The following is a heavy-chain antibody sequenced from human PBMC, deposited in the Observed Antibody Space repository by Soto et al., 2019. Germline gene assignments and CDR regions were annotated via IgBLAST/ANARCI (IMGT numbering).Heavy chain of an antibody. CDR3: AKEYDSSGYYYAANFDY. CDR2: ISGSGAST. CDR1: GFTFSSYA. D-gene: IGHD3-22*01. J-gene: IGHJ4*02. V-gene: IGHV3-23*01. Sequence: GGSLRLSCAASGFTFSSYAMNWVRQAPGKGLEWVSVISGSGASTYYADSVKGRFTISRDNSKNTLHLQMNSLRAEDTAVYYCAKEYDSSGYYYAANFDYWGQGTLVTVSS.